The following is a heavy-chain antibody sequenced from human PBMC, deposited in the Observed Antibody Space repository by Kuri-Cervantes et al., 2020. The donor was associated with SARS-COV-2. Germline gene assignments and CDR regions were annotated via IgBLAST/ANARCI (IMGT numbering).Heavy chain of an antibody. J-gene: IGHJ3*02. D-gene: IGHD1-26*01. CDR3: ARDFSGSGDAFDI. CDR2: IYYSGST. CDR1: GGSISSSSYY. Sequence: SETLSLTCTVSGGSISSSSYYWGWIRQPPGKGLEWIGSIYYSGSTYYNPSLKSRVTISVDTSKNQFSLKLSSVTAADTAVYYCARDFSGSGDAFDIWGQGTMVTVSS. V-gene: IGHV4-39*02.